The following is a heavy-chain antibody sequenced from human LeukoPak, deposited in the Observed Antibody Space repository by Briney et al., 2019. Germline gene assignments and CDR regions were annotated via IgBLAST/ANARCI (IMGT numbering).Heavy chain of an antibody. V-gene: IGHV3-30*02. D-gene: IGHD3-10*01. CDR3: AKEGGWFGELHYFDY. J-gene: IGHJ4*02. Sequence: GGSLRLSCAASGVTFSSYEMNWVRQAPGKGLEWVAFIRYDGSNKYYADSVKGRFPIYRDHSKNTLYLQMTSLRAEDTAVYYCAKEGGWFGELHYFDYWGQGTLVTVSS. CDR1: GVTFSSYE. CDR2: IRYDGSNK.